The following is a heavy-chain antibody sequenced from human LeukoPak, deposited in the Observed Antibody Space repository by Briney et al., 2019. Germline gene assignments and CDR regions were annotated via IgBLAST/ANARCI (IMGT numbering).Heavy chain of an antibody. CDR3: ARKLKSGSSYFDY. CDR2: IFHSGGT. D-gene: IGHD1-26*01. V-gene: IGHV4-4*02. CDR1: GGSISSSNW. J-gene: IGHJ4*02. Sequence: SETLSLTCAVSGGSISSSNWWSWARQPPGKGLEWIGEIFHSGGTNYNPSLKSRVTISVDKSKNRFSLKLSSVTAADTAVYYCARKLKSGSSYFDYWGQGTLVTVSS.